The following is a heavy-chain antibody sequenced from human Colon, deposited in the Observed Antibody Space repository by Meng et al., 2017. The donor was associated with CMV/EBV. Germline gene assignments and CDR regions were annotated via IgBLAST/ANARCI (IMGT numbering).Heavy chain of an antibody. CDR1: GGSLSGGDFY. Sequence: TVSGGSLSGGDFYWNWIRQHPGKGLEWIGYIYYSGTTYYNPSLKSRAMISLDKSKDQFSLNLSSVTAADTAVYFCARDSGYDVPFDYWGQGTLVTVSS. V-gene: IGHV4-31*03. CDR3: ARDSGYDVPFDY. CDR2: IYYSGTT. D-gene: IGHD5-12*01. J-gene: IGHJ4*02.